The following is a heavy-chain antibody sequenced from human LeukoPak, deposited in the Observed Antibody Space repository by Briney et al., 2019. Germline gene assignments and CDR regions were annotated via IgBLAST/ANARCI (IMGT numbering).Heavy chain of an antibody. CDR2: ITWDGGRT. CDR3: AKDLADYDASTYYHGFFDY. J-gene: IGHJ4*02. CDR1: GFTFDEHT. V-gene: IGHV3-43*01. Sequence: GGSLRLSCAASGFTFDEHTMHWVRQAPGMGLEWVSLITWDGGRTLYADSVKGRFTISRDNSKNSLYLQMNSLRTEDTALYYCAKDLADYDASTYYHGFFDYWGQGTLVTGSS. D-gene: IGHD3-22*01.